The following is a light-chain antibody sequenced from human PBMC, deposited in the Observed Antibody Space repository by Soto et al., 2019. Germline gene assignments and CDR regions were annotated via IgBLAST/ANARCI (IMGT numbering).Light chain of an antibody. V-gene: IGLV1-51*01. J-gene: IGLJ2*01. CDR1: SSNIGNNY. CDR2: DNN. Sequence: QAVVTQPPSVSAAPGQKVTISCSGSSSNIGNNYVSWYQQLPGTAPKLLIYDNNKRPSGIPDRFSGSKSGTSATLGITGLQTGDEADYYCGTWDSSLIVVFGGGTKLTVL. CDR3: GTWDSSLIVV.